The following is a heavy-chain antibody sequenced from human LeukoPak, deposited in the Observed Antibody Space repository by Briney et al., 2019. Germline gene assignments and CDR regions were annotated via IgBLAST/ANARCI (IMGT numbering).Heavy chain of an antibody. CDR1: GYTFTSYA. CDR3: ARDHLGGHSYGYIDY. CDR2: INAGNGNT. J-gene: IGHJ4*02. D-gene: IGHD5-18*01. V-gene: IGHV1-3*01. Sequence: ASVKVSCKASGYTFTSYAMHWVRQAPGQRLEWMGWINAGNGNTKYSQKFQGRVTITRDTSASTAYMELSSLRSEDTAVYYCARDHLGGHSYGYIDYWGQGTLVTVSS.